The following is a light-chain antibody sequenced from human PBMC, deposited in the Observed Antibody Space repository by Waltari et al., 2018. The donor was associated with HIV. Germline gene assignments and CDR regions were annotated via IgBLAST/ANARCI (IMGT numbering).Light chain of an antibody. J-gene: IGKJ4*01. CDR1: ESVSSD. CDR3: QQYKNWPLT. Sequence: VMVQSPATLSVSPGDRVTLSCRATESVSSDLAWYQQRPGQAPRLVLYGASTRATGIPGRFSGSWSGTDFTLTISSLQSEDFAVYYCQQYKNWPLTFGGGTRVEFK. CDR2: GAS. V-gene: IGKV3-15*01.